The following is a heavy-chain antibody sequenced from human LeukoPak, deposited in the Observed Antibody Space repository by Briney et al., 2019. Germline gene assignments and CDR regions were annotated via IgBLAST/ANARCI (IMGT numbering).Heavy chain of an antibody. CDR2: IFPGDSDT. CDR1: EYSFSSYW. V-gene: IGHV5-51*01. CDR3: ARQDGDALNFFDS. J-gene: IGHJ4*02. Sequence: GGSLKISCKGSEYSFSSYWIGWVRQMPGKGLEWMGIIFPGDSDTRYSPPFQGQDTLIPHHSISPPDLQWSTMKASDTAMYYCARQDGDALNFFDSRVQAALATVSS. D-gene: IGHD5-24*01.